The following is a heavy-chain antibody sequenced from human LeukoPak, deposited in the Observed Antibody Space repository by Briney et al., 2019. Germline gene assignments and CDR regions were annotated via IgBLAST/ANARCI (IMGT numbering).Heavy chain of an antibody. Sequence: PGGSLRLSCAASGFTFDDYAMHWVRQAPGKGLEWVSGISWNSGSIGYADSVKGRFTISRDNAKNSLYLQMNSLRAEDTAVYYCAGVPLNYYYYYMDVWGKGTTVTVSS. CDR3: AGVPLNYYYYYMDV. V-gene: IGHV3-9*01. CDR2: ISWNSGSI. D-gene: IGHD3-10*01. CDR1: GFTFDDYA. J-gene: IGHJ6*03.